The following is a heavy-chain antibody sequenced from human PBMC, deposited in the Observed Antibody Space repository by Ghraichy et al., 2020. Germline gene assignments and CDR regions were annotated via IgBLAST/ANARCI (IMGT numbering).Heavy chain of an antibody. Sequence: ASVKVSCKTSGYTFTSHVLHWVRQAPGQGLDWMGWINTGNGNRKYSQKFQGRVTITRDTSASTTYMELSSLTSEDTAVYYGARDRGEAAAGFYYYYGMDVWGQGTTVTVS. CDR1: GYTFTSHV. CDR2: INTGNGNR. J-gene: IGHJ6*02. CDR3: ARDRGEAAAGFYYYYGMDV. D-gene: IGHD6-13*01. V-gene: IGHV1-3*04.